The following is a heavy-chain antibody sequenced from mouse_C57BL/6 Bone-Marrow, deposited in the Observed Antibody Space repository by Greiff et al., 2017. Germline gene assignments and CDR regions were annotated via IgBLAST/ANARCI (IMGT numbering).Heavy chain of an antibody. V-gene: IGHV1-42*01. CDR2: INPSTGGT. Sequence: EVQLQQSGPELVKPGASVKISCTASGYSFTGYYMNWVKQSPEKSLEWIGEINPSTGGTTYNQKFKAKATLTVDKSSSTAYLQLKSQTSEDSAVYYCANLDYWGQGTTLTVSA. CDR1: GYSFTGYY. CDR3: ANLDY. J-gene: IGHJ2*01.